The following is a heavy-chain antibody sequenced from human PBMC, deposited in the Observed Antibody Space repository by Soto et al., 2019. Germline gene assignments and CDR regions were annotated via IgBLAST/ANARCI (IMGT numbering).Heavy chain of an antibody. CDR1: GDRFIAYW. CDR2: LYPGDSTS. D-gene: IGHD2-2*03. V-gene: IGHV5-51*01. J-gene: IGHJ3*02. CDR3: ARIIGYCRNNDCSWTFDI. Sequence: LKLCCETAGDRFIAYWFAWARTTQGEGLEWMGTLYPGDSTSTYSPSFQGQVTISVDKSISTAYLHLSSLKASDTAMYYCARIIGYCRNNDCSWTFDIWGQGTMVTVS.